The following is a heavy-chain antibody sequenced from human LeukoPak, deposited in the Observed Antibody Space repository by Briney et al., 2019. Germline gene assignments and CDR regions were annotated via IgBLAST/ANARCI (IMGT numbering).Heavy chain of an antibody. CDR1: GFILSNYA. D-gene: IGHD5-24*01. J-gene: IGHJ4*02. V-gene: IGHV3-13*01. Sequence: GGSLRLSCAASGFILSNYAMHWVRQPAGKGLEWVSALGTAGDTFHPGSVKGRFTISRDNAKKSLFLQMSSLRDEDKAIYYCARQSTPHGNFDYWGQGTLVTVSS. CDR2: LGTAGDT. CDR3: ARQSTPHGNFDY.